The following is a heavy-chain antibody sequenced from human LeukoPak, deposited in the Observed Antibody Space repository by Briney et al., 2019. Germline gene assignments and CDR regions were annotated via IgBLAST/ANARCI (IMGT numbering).Heavy chain of an antibody. CDR2: IFASGST. J-gene: IGHJ3*02. Sequence: PSETLSLTCTVSGGSTSSYYWNWIRQPPGKGLEWIGRIFASGSTKYNPSLKSRVTMSVETSKKQFSLKLSSVTAADTAVYYCAREGSAFDIWGQGTMVTVSS. CDR1: GGSTSSYY. V-gene: IGHV4-4*07. CDR3: AREGSAFDI.